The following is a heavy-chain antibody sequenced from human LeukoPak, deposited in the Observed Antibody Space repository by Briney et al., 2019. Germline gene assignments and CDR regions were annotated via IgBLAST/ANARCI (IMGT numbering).Heavy chain of an antibody. CDR1: GGTFSSYA. D-gene: IGHD6-6*01. CDR3: ASRSIADDSYYYYGMDV. V-gene: IGHV1-69*04. Sequence: SVKVSCKASGGTFSSYAISWVRQAPGQGLEWMGRIIPILGIGNYAQKFQGRVTITADKSTSTAYMELSSLRSEDTAVYYCASRSIADDSYYYYGMDVWGQGTTVTVSS. CDR2: IIPILGIG. J-gene: IGHJ6*02.